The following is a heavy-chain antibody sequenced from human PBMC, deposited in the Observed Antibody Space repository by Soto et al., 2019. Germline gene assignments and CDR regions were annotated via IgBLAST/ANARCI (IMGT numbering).Heavy chain of an antibody. CDR1: GGTFSSYD. V-gene: IGHV1-69*12. J-gene: IGHJ6*02. CDR2: NISIFGTA. Sequence: QVQLVQSGAEVKKPGSSVKVSCKASGGTFSSYDISWVRQAPGQGLEWMGGNISIFGTANYAQKFQGRVTITADESTSTADTELSSLRSEDTAVYYCARDQQPLLPHYGMDVWGQETTVTVSS. CDR3: ARDQQPLLPHYGMDV. D-gene: IGHD2-15*01.